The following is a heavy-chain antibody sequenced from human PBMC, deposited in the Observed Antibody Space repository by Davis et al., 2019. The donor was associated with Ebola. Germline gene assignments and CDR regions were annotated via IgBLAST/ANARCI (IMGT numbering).Heavy chain of an antibody. V-gene: IGHV3-21*04. Sequence: GESLKISCAASGFTFSSYEMNWVRQAPGKGLEWVSSISSSSSYIYYADSVKGRFTISRDNAKNSLYLQMNSLRAEDTAVYYCARDLELLIFYGMDVWGQGTTVTVSS. D-gene: IGHD1-7*01. CDR3: ARDLELLIFYGMDV. CDR1: GFTFSSYE. J-gene: IGHJ6*02. CDR2: ISSSSSYI.